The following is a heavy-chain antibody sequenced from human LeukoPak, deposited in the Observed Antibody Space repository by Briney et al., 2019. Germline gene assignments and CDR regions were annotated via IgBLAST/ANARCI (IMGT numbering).Heavy chain of an antibody. V-gene: IGHV3-23*01. CDR2: ISGSGGST. D-gene: IGHD3-16*02. Sequence: GGSLRLSCAASGFTFSSYAMSWVRQAPGKGLEWVSAISGSGGSTYYADSVKGRFTISRDNSKNTLYLQMNSLRAEDTAVYYCAKGRVMITFGGVIVPFDYWGQGTLVTVSS. J-gene: IGHJ4*02. CDR3: AKGRVMITFGGVIVPFDY. CDR1: GFTFSSYA.